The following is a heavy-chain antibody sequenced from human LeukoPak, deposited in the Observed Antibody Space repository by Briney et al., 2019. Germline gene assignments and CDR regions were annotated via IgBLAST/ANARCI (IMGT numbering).Heavy chain of an antibody. V-gene: IGHV1-69*05. CDR1: GGTFSSYT. CDR3: ARSEVTTLKYYMDV. Sequence: SVKVSCKASGGTFSSYTISWVRQAPGQGLELMGRIIPIFGTANYAQKFQGRVTITTDESTSTAYMELSSLRSEDTAVYYCARSEVTTLKYYMDVWGKGTTVTVSS. CDR2: IIPIFGTA. D-gene: IGHD4-11*01. J-gene: IGHJ6*03.